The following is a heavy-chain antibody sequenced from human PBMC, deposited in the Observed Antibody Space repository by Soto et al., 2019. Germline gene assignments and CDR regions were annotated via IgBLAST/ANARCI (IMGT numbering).Heavy chain of an antibody. CDR3: ARAPKVSGSSQTRPDF. CDR2: ISQSGNT. D-gene: IGHD6-6*01. CDR1: SGSFSGYY. V-gene: IGHV4-34*01. Sequence: SETLSLTCSIYSGSFSGYYWSWIRQPPWKGLEWIGEISQSGNTNYSPSLKSRVSISIDTSKKQFSLNLASVPAADTAVYYCARAPKVSGSSQTRPDFWGQGTLVTVSS. J-gene: IGHJ4*02.